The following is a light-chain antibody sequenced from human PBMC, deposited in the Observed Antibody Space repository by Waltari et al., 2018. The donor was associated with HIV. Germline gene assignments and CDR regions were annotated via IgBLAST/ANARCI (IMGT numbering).Light chain of an antibody. J-gene: IGLJ2*01. CDR3: AAWNDKFNNSIVSGGSVV. CDR1: ASNIGHNP. Sequence: HSVLTQPPSVSGTPGQTVTISCSGSASNIGHNPVNWYQQLPGAAPKLLIHSNDQRPSGAPERFIGSTFGTSASLVIGGLQSDDEADYYCAAWNDKFNNSIVSGGSVVFGGGTKLTV. V-gene: IGLV1-44*01. CDR2: SND.